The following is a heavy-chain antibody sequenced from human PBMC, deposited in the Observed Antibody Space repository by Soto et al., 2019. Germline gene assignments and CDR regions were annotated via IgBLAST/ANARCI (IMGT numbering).Heavy chain of an antibody. CDR3: ARDWDYYGSGTYYYYGMDV. D-gene: IGHD3-10*01. V-gene: IGHV3-33*01. CDR2: IWYDGSNK. Sequence: PGGSLRLSCAASGFTFSSYGMHWVRQAPGKGLEWVAVIWYDGSNKYYADSVKGRFTISRDNSKNTLYLQMNSLRAEDTAVYYCARDWDYYGSGTYYYYGMDVWGQGTTVTVSS. J-gene: IGHJ6*02. CDR1: GFTFSSYG.